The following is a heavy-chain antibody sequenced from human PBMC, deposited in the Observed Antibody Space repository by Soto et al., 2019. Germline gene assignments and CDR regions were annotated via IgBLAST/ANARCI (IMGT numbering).Heavy chain of an antibody. J-gene: IGHJ4*02. V-gene: IGHV3-23*01. Sequence: GGSLRLSCAASGFTFTSYAMSWVRQAPGKGLEWVSDISGSGGATYYADSVKGRFTISRDNSKNTLYLQMNSLRAEDTAVYYCAKVLQYYYDSSGFMWGQGTLVTVSS. CDR3: AKVLQYYYDSSGFM. CDR1: GFTFTSYA. D-gene: IGHD3-22*01. CDR2: ISGSGGAT.